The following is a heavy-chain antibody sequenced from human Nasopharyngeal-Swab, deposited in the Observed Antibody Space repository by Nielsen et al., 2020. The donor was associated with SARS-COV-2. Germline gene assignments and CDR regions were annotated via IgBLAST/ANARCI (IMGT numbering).Heavy chain of an antibody. CDR3: ASPHGYYDSSGAFDY. CDR2: ISSSSSYI. CDR1: GFTFSSYS. Sequence: GGSLRLSCAASGFTFSSYSMNWVRQAPGKGLEWVSSISSSSSYIYYADSVKGRFTISRDNAKNSLYLQMNSLRAEDTAVYYCASPHGYYDSSGAFDYWGQGTLVTVSS. D-gene: IGHD3-22*01. J-gene: IGHJ4*02. V-gene: IGHV3-21*01.